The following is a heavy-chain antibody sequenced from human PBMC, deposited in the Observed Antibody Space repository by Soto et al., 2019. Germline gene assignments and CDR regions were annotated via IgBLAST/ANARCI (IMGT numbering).Heavy chain of an antibody. D-gene: IGHD2-15*01. CDR1: GGSISNYY. Sequence: SETLSLTCTVSGGSISNYYWSWIRQPPGKGLEWIGYIYYSGSANCNPSLKSRVTISVDTSKNQFSLKLSSVTAADTAVYYCARAGAATLSDFWGQGTLVTVSS. V-gene: IGHV4-59*01. J-gene: IGHJ4*02. CDR2: IYYSGSA. CDR3: ARAGAATLSDF.